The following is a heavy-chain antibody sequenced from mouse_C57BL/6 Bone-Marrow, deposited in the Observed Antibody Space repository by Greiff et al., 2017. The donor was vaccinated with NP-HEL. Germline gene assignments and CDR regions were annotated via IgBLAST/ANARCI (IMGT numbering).Heavy chain of an antibody. Sequence: VKLMESGPGLVQPSQSLSITCTVSGFSLTSYGVHWVRQSPGKGLEWLGVIWSGGSTDYNAAFISRLSISKENSKSQVFFKMNSLQADDTAIYYCARNWGYSYAMDYWGQGTSVTVSS. CDR3: ARNWGYSYAMDY. CDR1: GFSLTSYG. D-gene: IGHD2-3*01. V-gene: IGHV2-2*01. CDR2: IWSGGST. J-gene: IGHJ4*01.